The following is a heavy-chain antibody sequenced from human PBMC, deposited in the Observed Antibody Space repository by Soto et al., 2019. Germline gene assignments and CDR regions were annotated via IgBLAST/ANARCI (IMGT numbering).Heavy chain of an antibody. Sequence: QVQLAESGGGLVQPGRSLRLSCATSGFVSNDYDIHWVRQAPGKGLAWLASISYDGSNKYYAGSVKGRFTISRDNSKNPLSLQITSLGAEDTAVYYCSRGIKGGLDAWGPGTLVTVSS. V-gene: IGHV3-30*03. CDR1: GFVSNDYD. J-gene: IGHJ5*02. CDR3: SRGIKGGLDA. D-gene: IGHD2-21*01. CDR2: ISYDGSNK.